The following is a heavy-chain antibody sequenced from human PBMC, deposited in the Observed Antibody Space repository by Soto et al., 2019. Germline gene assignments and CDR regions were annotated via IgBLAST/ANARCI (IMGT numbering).Heavy chain of an antibody. D-gene: IGHD3-3*01. J-gene: IGHJ5*02. Sequence: ASVKVSCKASRYTFTSYYMHWVRQAPGQGLEWMGIINPSGGSTSYAQKFQGRVTMTRDTSTSTVYMELSSLRSEDTAVYYCARDKRRFNNPSDQANWFDPWGQGTLVTVSS. V-gene: IGHV1-46*01. CDR1: RYTFTSYY. CDR2: INPSGGST. CDR3: ARDKRRFNNPSDQANWFDP.